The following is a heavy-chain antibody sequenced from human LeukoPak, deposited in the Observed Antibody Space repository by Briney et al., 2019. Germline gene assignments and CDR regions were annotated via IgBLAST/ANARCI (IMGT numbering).Heavy chain of an antibody. V-gene: IGHV1-2*04. Sequence: ASVKVSCKASGYTFTGYYMHWVRQAPGQGLEWMGWINPNSGGTNYAQKFQGWVTMTRDTSISTAYMELSRLRSDDTAVYYCARGSLQKRFGELFRGFDYWGQGTLVTVSS. D-gene: IGHD3-10*01. CDR2: INPNSGGT. J-gene: IGHJ4*02. CDR1: GYTFTGYY. CDR3: ARGSLQKRFGELFRGFDY.